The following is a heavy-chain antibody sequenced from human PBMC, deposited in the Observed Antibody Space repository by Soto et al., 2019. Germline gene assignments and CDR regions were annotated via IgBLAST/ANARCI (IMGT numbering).Heavy chain of an antibody. CDR1: GFTFSTYW. V-gene: IGHV3-74*01. J-gene: IGHJ4*02. CDR2: IDSDGSVT. D-gene: IGHD1-20*01. Sequence: EVQLVESGGGLVQPGGSLRLSCTASGFTFSTYWMHWVRQPPGKGLVWVSRIDSDGSVTNYADSVKGRFTISRDNAKNTPYLQMNNLRAEDTAVYYCARVLYNWNDVLDSWGQGTLVTVSS. CDR3: ARVLYNWNDVLDS.